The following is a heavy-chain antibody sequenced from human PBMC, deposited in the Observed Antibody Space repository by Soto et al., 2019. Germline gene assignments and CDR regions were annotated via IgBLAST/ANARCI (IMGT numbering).Heavy chain of an antibody. CDR3: ARMVGATLVDF. D-gene: IGHD1-26*01. V-gene: IGHV4-4*02. CDR1: GATISSTTSGNW. Sequence: QVQLQESGPGLVRPSGTLSLTCAVSGATISSTTSGNWWSWVRQPPGKGLEWIGEIYHSGSTNYNPSLKSRATMSVDKSKNQFSLKLSSVTAADTAVYYCARMVGATLVDFWGQGTLVTVSS. CDR2: IYHSGST. J-gene: IGHJ4*02.